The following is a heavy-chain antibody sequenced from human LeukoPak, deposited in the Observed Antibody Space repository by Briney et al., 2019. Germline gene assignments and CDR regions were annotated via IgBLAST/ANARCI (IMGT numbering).Heavy chain of an antibody. Sequence: SETLSLTCTVSGGSISSSNYYWGWIRQPPWKGLEWIGNIYYSGSTYYNPSLKSRVTISVDTSKNQFSLKLSSVTAADTAVYYCASVARDSSGYHYFDYWGQGTLVTVSS. V-gene: IGHV4-39*01. J-gene: IGHJ4*02. CDR3: ASVARDSSGYHYFDY. D-gene: IGHD3-22*01. CDR2: IYYSGST. CDR1: GGSISSSNYY.